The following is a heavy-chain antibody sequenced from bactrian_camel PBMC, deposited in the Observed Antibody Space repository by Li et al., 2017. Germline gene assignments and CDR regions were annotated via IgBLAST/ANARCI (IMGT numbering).Heavy chain of an antibody. CDR1: GYTDSTYC. D-gene: IGHD7*01. Sequence: HVQLVESGGGSVQPGGSLRLSCTGSGYTDSTYCLGWFRQAPGKAREGIVGIEADGRTTVALSVKGRFTVSRNNAENTVYLQMNSLKPEDTAMYYCAANPRWWCRSRAVADFVYWGHGTQVTVS. J-gene: IGHJ6*01. V-gene: IGHV3S9*01. CDR2: IEADGRT. CDR3: AANPRWWCRSRAVADFVY.